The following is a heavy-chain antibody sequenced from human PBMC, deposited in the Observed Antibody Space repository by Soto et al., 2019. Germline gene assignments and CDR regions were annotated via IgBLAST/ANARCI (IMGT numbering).Heavy chain of an antibody. Sequence: EVQLVESGGGLVQPGRSLRLSCAASGFTFDDYAMHWVRQTPGKGLEWVSTISWNSGRIDYGDSVKGRFTISRDNDKSSLFLQKNSLRTDDTALHYCAKDRDPGETADGAEYIDSWGQGTPVTVSS. D-gene: IGHD3-10*01. CDR1: GFTFDDYA. CDR3: AKDRDPGETADGAEYIDS. J-gene: IGHJ5*01. CDR2: ISWNSGRI. V-gene: IGHV3-9*01.